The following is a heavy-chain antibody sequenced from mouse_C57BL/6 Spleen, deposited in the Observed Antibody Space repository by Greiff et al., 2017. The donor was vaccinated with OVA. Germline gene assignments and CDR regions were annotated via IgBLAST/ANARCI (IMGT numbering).Heavy chain of an antibody. J-gene: IGHJ4*01. D-gene: IGHD1-1*01. CDR2: IDPETGGT. CDR1: GYTFTDYE. CDR3: TRRYYGSSNRYAMDY. V-gene: IGHV1-15*01. Sequence: QVQLQQSGAELVRPGASVTLSCKASGYTFTDYEMHWVKQTPVHGLEWIGAIDPETGGTAYNQKFKGKAILTADKSSSTAYMVLRSLTSEDSAVYYCTRRYYGSSNRYAMDYWGQGTSVTVSS.